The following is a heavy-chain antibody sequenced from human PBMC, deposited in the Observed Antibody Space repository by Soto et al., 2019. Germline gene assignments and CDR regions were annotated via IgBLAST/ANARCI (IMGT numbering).Heavy chain of an antibody. D-gene: IGHD3-9*01. CDR1: GYTFASYA. CDR3: AAEVRYFDWLYFQH. V-gene: IGHV1-18*01. Sequence: ASVKVSCKASGYTFASYAISWMRQAPGQGLEWMGWISAYNGNTNYAQKLQGRVTKTRDTSTSTAYMELSRLRSDDTAVYYCAAEVRYFDWLYFQHWGQGTLVTVSS. CDR2: ISAYNGNT. J-gene: IGHJ1*01.